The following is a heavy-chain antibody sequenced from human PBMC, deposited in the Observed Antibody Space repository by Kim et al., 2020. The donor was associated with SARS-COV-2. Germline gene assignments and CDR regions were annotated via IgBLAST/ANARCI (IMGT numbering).Heavy chain of an antibody. Sequence: PDSEKSRFIISRDNTKSTLYLQMNSLIPEDTALYYCVAEIGSRSLDLWGQGTLFTVSS. CDR3: VAEIGSRSLDL. D-gene: IGHD1-26*01. J-gene: IGHJ5*02. V-gene: IGHV3-30*01.